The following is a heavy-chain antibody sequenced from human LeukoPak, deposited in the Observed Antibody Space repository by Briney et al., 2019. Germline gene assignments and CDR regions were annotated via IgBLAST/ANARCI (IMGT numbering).Heavy chain of an antibody. CDR2: ISGSGGRI. Sequence: GGSLRLSCAASGFTFSSYAMGWVRQAPGKGLEWVSAISGSGGRIYYADSVKGRFTISRDNSKNTLYLQMNSLRSEDTAVYYCAKDTSGYDPYFDCWGQGTLVTASS. V-gene: IGHV3-23*01. CDR1: GFTFSSYA. CDR3: AKDTSGYDPYFDC. J-gene: IGHJ4*02. D-gene: IGHD5-12*01.